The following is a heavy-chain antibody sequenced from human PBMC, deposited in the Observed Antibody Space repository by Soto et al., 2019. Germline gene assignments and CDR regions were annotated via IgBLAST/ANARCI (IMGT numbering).Heavy chain of an antibody. J-gene: IGHJ4*02. Sequence: SVKVSCKVSGGSFSSFSINWVRQAPGQRFEWMGGIIPILGTANFTQKFQDRVTFTADESTATAYMTLSSLTSEDTAFYYCTSFDSNGYYQKNHYWGPGPQVTVSS. V-gene: IGHV1-69*13. CDR2: IIPILGTA. CDR1: GGSFSSFS. CDR3: TSFDSNGYYQKNHY. D-gene: IGHD3-22*01.